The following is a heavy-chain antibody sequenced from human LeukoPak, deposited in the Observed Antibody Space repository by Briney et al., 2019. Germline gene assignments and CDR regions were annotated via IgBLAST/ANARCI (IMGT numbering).Heavy chain of an antibody. J-gene: IGHJ4*02. D-gene: IGHD3-9*01. CDR2: IYSGGNT. Sequence: GGSLRLSCAASGFTVYSNYMGWVRQAPGKGLEWVSVIYSGGNTYYADSVKGRFTISRDISRNTMDLQMNSLRAEDTAVYYCARDDILTGYRDYWGQGTLVTVSS. CDR3: ARDDILTGYRDY. V-gene: IGHV3-53*01. CDR1: GFTVYSNY.